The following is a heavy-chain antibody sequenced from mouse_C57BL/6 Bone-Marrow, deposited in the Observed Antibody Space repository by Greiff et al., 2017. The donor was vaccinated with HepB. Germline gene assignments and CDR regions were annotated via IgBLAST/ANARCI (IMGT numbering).Heavy chain of an antibody. CDR1: GYTFTNYW. D-gene: IGHD3-2*02. J-gene: IGHJ4*01. Sequence: QVQLKESGAELVRPGTSVKMSCKASGYTFTNYWIGWAKQRPGHGLEWIGDIYPGGGYTNYNEKFKGKATLTADKSSSTAYMQFSSLTSEDSAIYYCARAAQAIAMDYWGQGTSVTVSS. CDR3: ARAAQAIAMDY. V-gene: IGHV1-63*01. CDR2: IYPGGGYT.